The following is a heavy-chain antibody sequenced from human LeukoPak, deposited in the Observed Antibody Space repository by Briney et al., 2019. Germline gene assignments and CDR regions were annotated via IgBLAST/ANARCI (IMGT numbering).Heavy chain of an antibody. CDR2: ISRSGVST. J-gene: IGHJ4*02. CDR3: AKDPIRDHYESIPSYYFDY. V-gene: IGHV3-23*01. D-gene: IGHD3-22*01. CDR1: GFTFSSYG. Sequence: PGRSLRLSCAASGFTFSSYGMHWVRQAPGKGLEWVSAISRSGVSTYYADSVKGRFTISRDSSKNTLYLQMNSLRADDTAVYYCAKDPIRDHYESIPSYYFDYWGQGTLVTVSS.